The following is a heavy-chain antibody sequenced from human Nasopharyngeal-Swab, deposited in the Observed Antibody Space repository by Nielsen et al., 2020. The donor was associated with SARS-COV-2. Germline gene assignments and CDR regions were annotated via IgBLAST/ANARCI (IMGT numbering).Heavy chain of an antibody. CDR3: ARHRGATVITDIDY. CDR1: GFTFSSYS. V-gene: IGHV3-48*02. D-gene: IGHD2-21*01. J-gene: IGHJ4*02. Sequence: GGSLRLSCAASGFTFSSYSMNWVRQAPGKGLEWVSYISSSSSTIYYADSVKGRFTISRDNAKNSLYLQMNSLRDEDTAVYYCARHRGATVITDIDYWGPGSLVTVSS. CDR2: ISSSSSTI.